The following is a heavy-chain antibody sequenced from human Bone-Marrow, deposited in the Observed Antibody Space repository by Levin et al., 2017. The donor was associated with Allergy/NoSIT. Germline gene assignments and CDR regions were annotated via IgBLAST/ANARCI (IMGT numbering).Heavy chain of an antibody. CDR2: VFHSGYT. V-gene: IGHV4-39*01. CDR3: ASVKRFADYVDY. J-gene: IGHJ4*02. Sequence: SETLSLTCTVSGGSININNYYWGWIRQPPGKGLEWIGSVFHSGYTSYNSSLKSRVTISVDTSKNQFSLKLAFVTAPDTAIYYCASVKRFADYVDYWGQGTLVAVSS. CDR1: GGSININNYY. D-gene: IGHD3-3*01.